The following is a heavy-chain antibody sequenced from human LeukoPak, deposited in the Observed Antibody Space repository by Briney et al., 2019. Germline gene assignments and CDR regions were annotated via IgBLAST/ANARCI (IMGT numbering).Heavy chain of an antibody. D-gene: IGHD3-10*01. CDR1: GGSISSYY. CDR3: ASLRFTDYYYYGMDV. J-gene: IGHJ6*02. V-gene: IGHV4-59*08. Sequence: KPSETLSLTCTVSGGSISSYYWSWIRQPPGKGLEWIGYIYYSGSTNYNPSLKSRVTISVDTSKNQFYLKLSSVTAADTAVYYCASLRFTDYYYYGMDVWGQGTTVTVSS. CDR2: IYYSGST.